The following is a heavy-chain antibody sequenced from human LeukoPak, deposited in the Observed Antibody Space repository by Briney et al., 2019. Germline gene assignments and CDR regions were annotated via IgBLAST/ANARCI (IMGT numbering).Heavy chain of an antibody. J-gene: IGHJ4*02. D-gene: IGHD3-22*01. V-gene: IGHV4-59*02. Sequence: SETLSLTCTVSGGSVNSYCWSWIRQPPGKGLEWLGYIDYSGSTNYNPSLKSRVTISVDTSKNQFSLKLSSVTAADTAVYYCAGDYDSSGYYWWGQGTLVTVSS. CDR2: IDYSGST. CDR3: AGDYDSSGYYW. CDR1: GGSVNSYC.